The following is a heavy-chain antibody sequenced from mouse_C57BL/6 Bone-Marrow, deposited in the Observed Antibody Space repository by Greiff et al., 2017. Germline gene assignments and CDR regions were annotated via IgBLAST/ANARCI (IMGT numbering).Heavy chain of an antibody. V-gene: IGHV5-9*01. CDR3: ARRRDVVSWFAY. CDR1: GFTFSSYT. D-gene: IGHD1-1*02. Sequence: EVKVVESGGGLVKPGGSLKLSCAASGFTFSSYTMSWVRQTPEKRLEWVATISGGGGNTYYPDSVKGRFTISRDNAKNTLYLQMSSLRSEDTALYYCARRRDVVSWFAYWGQGTLVTVSA. J-gene: IGHJ3*01. CDR2: ISGGGGNT.